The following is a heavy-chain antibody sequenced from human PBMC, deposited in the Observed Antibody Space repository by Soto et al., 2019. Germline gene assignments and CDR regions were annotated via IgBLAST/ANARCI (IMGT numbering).Heavy chain of an antibody. CDR2: IYHSGSN. CDR1: GGSISSGDYS. Sequence: QLQLQESGSGLVKPSQTLSLTCAVSGGSISSGDYSWSWIRQPPAKGLEWIGYIYHSGSNYYNPSLKSRVTISVDTSKNQLSLKLSSVTAADTAVYYCARGYCSGGSCYGYNWFDPWGQGTLVTVSS. J-gene: IGHJ5*02. V-gene: IGHV4-30-2*01. CDR3: ARGYCSGGSCYGYNWFDP. D-gene: IGHD2-15*01.